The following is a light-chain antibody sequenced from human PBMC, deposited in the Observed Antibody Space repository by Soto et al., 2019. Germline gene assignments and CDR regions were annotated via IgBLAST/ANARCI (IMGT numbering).Light chain of an antibody. CDR1: SSNIGAGYD. J-gene: IGLJ1*01. CDR3: QSYDSSRRGSGV. Sequence: QSVLTQPPSVSGAPGQRVTISCTGSSSNIGAGYDVHWYQQLPGTAPKLLIYGNSNRPSGVPDRFSGSKSGTSASLAITGLQAEDEADYYCQSYDSSRRGSGVFGTGTKVTVL. CDR2: GNS. V-gene: IGLV1-40*01.